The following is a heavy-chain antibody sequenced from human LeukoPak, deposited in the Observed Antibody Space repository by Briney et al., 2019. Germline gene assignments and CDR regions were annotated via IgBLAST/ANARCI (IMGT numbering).Heavy chain of an antibody. CDR3: ARAEKYYYDSGGFCSAFDI. Sequence: ASVKVSCKASGGTFSSYAISWVRQAPGQGLEWMGGIIPIFGAANYAQKFQGRVTITTDESTSTTYMELSSLRSEDTAVYYCARAEKYYYDSGGFCSAFDIWGQGTMVTVSS. V-gene: IGHV1-69*05. J-gene: IGHJ3*02. D-gene: IGHD3-22*01. CDR2: IIPIFGAA. CDR1: GGTFSSYA.